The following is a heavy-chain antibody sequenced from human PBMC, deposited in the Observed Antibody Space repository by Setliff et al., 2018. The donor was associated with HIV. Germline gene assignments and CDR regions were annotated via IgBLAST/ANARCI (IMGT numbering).Heavy chain of an antibody. CDR1: GFIFGNFG. V-gene: IGHV3-23*01. Sequence: GGSLRLSCAASGFIFGNFGLHWVRQAPGKGLEWVSGIRGSGESTYYGEFETGHFTISRDNSKNMLYLQMTSLGVEDTAVYYCASSRPPDDSSGFLDHWGQGTLVTVSS. J-gene: IGHJ4*02. D-gene: IGHD3-22*01. CDR2: IRGSGEST. CDR3: ASSRPPDDSSGFLDH.